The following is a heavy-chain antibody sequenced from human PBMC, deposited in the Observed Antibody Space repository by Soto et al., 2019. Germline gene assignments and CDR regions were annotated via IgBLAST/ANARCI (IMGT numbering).Heavy chain of an antibody. D-gene: IGHD5-12*01. CDR3: ARSRWLQFDAFDI. CDR2: IYPGDSDT. J-gene: IGHJ3*02. CDR1: GYIFTSYW. V-gene: IGHV5-51*01. Sequence: PGESLKISCNGSGYIFTSYWIGWVRQMPGKGLEWMGIIYPGDSDTRYSPSFQGQVTISADKSISTAYLQWSSLKASDTAMYYCARSRWLQFDAFDIWGQGTMVTVSS.